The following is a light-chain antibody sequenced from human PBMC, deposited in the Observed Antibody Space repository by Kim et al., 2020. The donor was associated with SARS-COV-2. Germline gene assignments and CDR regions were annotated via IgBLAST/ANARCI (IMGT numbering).Light chain of an antibody. Sequence: SSELTQDPAVSVALGQTVRITCQGDSLRSFYASWYQQKPGQAPVLVIYAKNNRPSGIPDRFSGSNSGNTASLTITGAQAEDEADYYCNSRDSSANHLVFGGGTQLTVL. J-gene: IGLJ2*01. CDR2: AKN. CDR1: SLRSFY. V-gene: IGLV3-19*01. CDR3: NSRDSSANHLV.